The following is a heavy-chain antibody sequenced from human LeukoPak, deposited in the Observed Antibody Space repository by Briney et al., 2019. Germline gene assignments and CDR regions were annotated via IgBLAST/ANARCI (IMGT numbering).Heavy chain of an antibody. J-gene: IGHJ4*02. V-gene: IGHV1-2*02. D-gene: IGHD3-16*02. CDR2: INPNSGGT. CDR1: GYTFTGYY. Sequence: ASVKVSCKASGYTFTGYYMHWVRQAPGQGLEWMGWINPNSGGTNYAQKFQGRVTKIRDTSISTAYMELSRLRSDDTAVYYCARVLSPFYDYVWGSYRYTGPYFDYWGQGTLVTVSS. CDR3: ARVLSPFYDYVWGSYRYTGPYFDY.